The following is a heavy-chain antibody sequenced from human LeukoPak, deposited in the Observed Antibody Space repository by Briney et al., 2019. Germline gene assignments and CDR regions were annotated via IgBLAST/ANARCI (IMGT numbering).Heavy chain of an antibody. D-gene: IGHD3-9*01. CDR2: IYTSGST. CDR3: ARDRPGYDILTGYFQEVDWFDP. V-gene: IGHV4-61*02. Sequence: PSETLSLTCTVSGGSISSGSYYWSWIRQPGGKGLEWIGRIYTSGSTNYNPSLKSRVTISVDTSKNQFSLKLSSVTAADTAVYYCARDRPGYDILTGYFQEVDWFDPWGQGTLVTVSS. J-gene: IGHJ5*02. CDR1: GGSISSGSYY.